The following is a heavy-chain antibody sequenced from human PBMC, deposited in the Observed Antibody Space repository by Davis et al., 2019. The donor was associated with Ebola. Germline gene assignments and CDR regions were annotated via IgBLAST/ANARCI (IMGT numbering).Heavy chain of an antibody. V-gene: IGHV1-69*13. CDR3: ANHRHYYDSSGYPDAFDI. Sequence: SVKVSCKVSGYTLTELSMHWVRQAPGQGLEWMGGIIPIFGTANYAQKFQGRVTITADESTSTAYMELSSLRSEDTAVYYCANHRHYYDSSGYPDAFDIWGQGTMVTVSS. D-gene: IGHD3-22*01. J-gene: IGHJ3*02. CDR2: IIPIFGTA. CDR1: GYTLTELS.